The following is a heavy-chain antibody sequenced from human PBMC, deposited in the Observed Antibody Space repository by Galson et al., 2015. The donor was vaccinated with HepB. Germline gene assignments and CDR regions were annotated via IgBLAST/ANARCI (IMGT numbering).Heavy chain of an antibody. CDR3: ARGEGGYCSSTSCTHDAFDI. CDR1: GFTFSSYW. J-gene: IGHJ3*02. V-gene: IGHV3-7*01. Sequence: SLRLSCAASGFTFSSYWMSWVRQAPGKGLEWVANIKQDGSEKYYVDSVKGRFTISRDNAKNSLYLQMNSLRAEDTAVYYCARGEGGYCSSTSCTHDAFDIWGQGTMVTVSS. D-gene: IGHD2-2*01. CDR2: IKQDGSEK.